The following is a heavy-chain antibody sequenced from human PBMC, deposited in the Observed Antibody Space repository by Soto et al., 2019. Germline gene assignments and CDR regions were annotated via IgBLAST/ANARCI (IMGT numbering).Heavy chain of an antibody. D-gene: IGHD3-22*01. CDR1: GFTFSSYA. Sequence: EVQLLESGGGLVQPGGSLRLSCAASGFTFSSYAMSWVRQAPGKGLEWVSAISGSGGRTYYADSVMGRFTISRDNSKNTLYLPLNSLRAEDTAVYYCAALIVVGMYPDDWGQGTLVTVAS. V-gene: IGHV3-23*01. J-gene: IGHJ4*02. CDR3: AALIVVGMYPDD. CDR2: ISGSGGRT.